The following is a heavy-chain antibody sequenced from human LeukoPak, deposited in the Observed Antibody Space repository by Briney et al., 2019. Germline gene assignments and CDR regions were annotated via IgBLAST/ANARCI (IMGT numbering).Heavy chain of an antibody. V-gene: IGHV1-2*02. CDR1: GYTFTGYY. D-gene: IGHD1-26*01. CDR2: VNLNNGGT. Sequence: ASVKVSCKASGYTFTGYYIHWVRQAPGQGLEWMGWVNLNNGGTNYAQKFQGRVTMTRDTSISTAYMELSRLTSDDTAVYYCARDVYSGRYGGDEVFDIWGQGTMVTVSS. J-gene: IGHJ3*02. CDR3: ARDVYSGRYGGDEVFDI.